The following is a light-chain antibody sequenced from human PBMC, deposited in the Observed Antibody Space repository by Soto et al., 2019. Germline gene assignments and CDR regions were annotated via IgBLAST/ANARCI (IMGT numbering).Light chain of an antibody. V-gene: IGLV1-44*01. CDR2: TNN. CDR1: NSNIGSNT. J-gene: IGLJ1*01. Sequence: SVLTQPPSASGAPGRWVTIACSGSNSNIGSNTVNWYQQLPGTAPKLLIYTNNQRPSGVRDRFSGSRSGTSASLAISGLQSEDEADYYCAAWDDSLNGFVFGTGTKVTVL. CDR3: AAWDDSLNGFV.